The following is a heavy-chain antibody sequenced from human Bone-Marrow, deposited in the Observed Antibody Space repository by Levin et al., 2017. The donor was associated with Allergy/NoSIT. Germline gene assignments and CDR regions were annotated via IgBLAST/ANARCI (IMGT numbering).Heavy chain of an antibody. CDR1: GFTFSTYT. J-gene: IGHJ4*02. CDR3: VRGEGVAVT. D-gene: IGHD6-19*01. Sequence: GGSLRLSCAASGFTFSTYTMNWVRQAPGKGLEWLSYISSSSSTIYYTDSVKGRFTISRDNAKNSLYLQMSSLRAEDTAVYYCVRGEGVAVTWGQGTLVTVSS. CDR2: ISSSSSTI. V-gene: IGHV3-48*01.